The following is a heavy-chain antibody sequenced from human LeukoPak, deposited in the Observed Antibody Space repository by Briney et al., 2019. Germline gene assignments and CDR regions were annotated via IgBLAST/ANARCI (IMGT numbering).Heavy chain of an antibody. J-gene: IGHJ5*02. D-gene: IGHD3-22*01. CDR3: ARAHESSGYSLTGEENWFDP. Sequence: GASVKVSCKASGGTFSSYAISWVRQAPGQGLEWMGRIIPILGIANYAQKFQGRVTITADKSTSTAYMELSSLRSEDTAVYYCARAHESSGYSLTGEENWFDPWGQGTLVTVSS. V-gene: IGHV1-69*04. CDR1: GGTFSSYA. CDR2: IIPILGIA.